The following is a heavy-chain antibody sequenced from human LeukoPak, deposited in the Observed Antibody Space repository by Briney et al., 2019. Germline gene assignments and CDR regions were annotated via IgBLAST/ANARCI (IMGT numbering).Heavy chain of an antibody. Sequence: GGSLRLSCAASGFTFSDYYMSWIRQAPGKGLDWVAFIRYDGSIKHYADSLKGRFTISRDNSKNTLYLQMNSLRAEDTAVYYCAKSRSYTVRDAFEIWGQGTKVTVSS. V-gene: IGHV3-30*02. D-gene: IGHD3-10*01. J-gene: IGHJ3*02. CDR1: GFTFSDYY. CDR3: AKSRSYTVRDAFEI. CDR2: IRYDGSIK.